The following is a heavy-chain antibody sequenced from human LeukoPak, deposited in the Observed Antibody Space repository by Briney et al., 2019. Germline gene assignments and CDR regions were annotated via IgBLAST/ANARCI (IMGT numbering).Heavy chain of an antibody. J-gene: IGHJ4*02. CDR2: INHSGST. Sequence: PSETLSLTCAVYGGSFSGYYWSWIRQPPGKGPEWIGEINHSGSTNYNPSLKSRVTISVDTSKNQFSLKLSSVTAADTAVYYCARRAYYYDSSGYGTLIDYWGQGTLVTVSS. CDR3: ARRAYYYDSSGYGTLIDY. CDR1: GGSFSGYY. V-gene: IGHV4-34*01. D-gene: IGHD3-22*01.